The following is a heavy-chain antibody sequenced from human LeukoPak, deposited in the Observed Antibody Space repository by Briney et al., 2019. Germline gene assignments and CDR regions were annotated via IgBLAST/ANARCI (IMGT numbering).Heavy chain of an antibody. V-gene: IGHV3-48*04. CDR1: GFTFSSYA. D-gene: IGHD3-16*01. CDR3: ARAMSTFGGVRNYFDS. Sequence: GGSLRLSCAASGFTFSSYAMNWARQAPGKGLEWISFVSISSGTIYYADSVNGRFRISRDNAKSSLDLEMNSLRAEDTAVYYCARAMSTFGGVRNYFDSWGQGTLVTVSS. J-gene: IGHJ4*02. CDR2: VSISSGTI.